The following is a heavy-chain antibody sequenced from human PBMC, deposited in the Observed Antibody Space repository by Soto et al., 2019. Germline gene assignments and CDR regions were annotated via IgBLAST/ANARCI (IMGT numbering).Heavy chain of an antibody. Sequence: GGSLRLSCAASGFTFSSYGMHWVRQAPGKGLEWVAVISYDGSNKYYADSVKGRFTISRDNSKNTLYLQMNSLRAEDTAVYYCAKDSWGSYRYRTVNRLSLKDWGQGTLVTVSS. V-gene: IGHV3-30*18. J-gene: IGHJ4*02. D-gene: IGHD3-16*02. CDR3: AKDSWGSYRYRTVNRLSLKD. CDR1: GFTFSSYG. CDR2: ISYDGSNK.